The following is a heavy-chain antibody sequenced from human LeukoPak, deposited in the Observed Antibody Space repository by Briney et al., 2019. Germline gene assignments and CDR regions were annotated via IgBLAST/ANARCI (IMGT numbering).Heavy chain of an antibody. Sequence: GGSLRLSCVASGFTFSSYSTNWVRQAPGKGLEWVSSISSSSSYIYYADSVKGRFTISRDNAKNSLYLQMNSLRAEDTAVYYCARFLGAAAGGGDPYYYYYMDVWGKGTTVTVSS. CDR1: GFTFSSYS. V-gene: IGHV3-21*01. D-gene: IGHD6-13*01. CDR2: ISSSSSYI. CDR3: ARFLGAAAGGGDPYYYYYMDV. J-gene: IGHJ6*03.